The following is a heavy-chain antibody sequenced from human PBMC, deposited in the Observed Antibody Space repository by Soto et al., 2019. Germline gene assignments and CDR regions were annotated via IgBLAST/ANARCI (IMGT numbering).Heavy chain of an antibody. J-gene: IGHJ4*02. CDR2: IGTAGDP. CDR3: ARDSGGNYFVY. D-gene: IGHD2-15*01. Sequence: GGSLRLSCAASGFTFSSYDMHWVRQATGKGLEWVSAIGTAGDPYYPGSVKGRFSISRENAKNSLYLQMNSLRAGDTAVYYCARDSGGNYFVYWGQGTLVTFSS. V-gene: IGHV3-13*05. CDR1: GFTFSSYD.